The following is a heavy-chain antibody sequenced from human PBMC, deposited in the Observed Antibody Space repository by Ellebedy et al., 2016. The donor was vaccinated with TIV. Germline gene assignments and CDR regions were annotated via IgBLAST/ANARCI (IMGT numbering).Heavy chain of an antibody. J-gene: IGHJ6*02. Sequence: AASVKVSCKASGYTFSNYFVHWVRQAPGQGLEWMGIINPSSGSTTYAQKFQGRVTMTRDTSTSTVYMELSSLRSEDTAVYYCARGGPAEGLLRLGELSLIGGYGMDVWGQGTTVTVSS. CDR3: ARGGPAEGLLRLGELSLIGGYGMDV. CDR2: INPSSGST. V-gene: IGHV1-46*01. CDR1: GYTFSNYF. D-gene: IGHD3-16*02.